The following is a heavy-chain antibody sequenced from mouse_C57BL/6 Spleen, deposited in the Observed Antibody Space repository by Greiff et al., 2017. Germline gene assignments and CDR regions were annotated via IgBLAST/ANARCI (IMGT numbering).Heavy chain of an antibody. J-gene: IGHJ4*01. CDR1: GYTFTSYW. CDR3: ARDGSYDAMDY. D-gene: IGHD1-1*01. V-gene: IGHV1-64*01. Sequence: QVQLKQPGAELVKPGASVKLSCKASGYTFTSYWMHWVKQRPGQGLEWIGMIHPNSGSTNYNEKFKSKATLTVDKSSSTAYMQLSSLTSEDSAVYYCARDGSYDAMDYWGQGTSVTVSS. CDR2: IHPNSGST.